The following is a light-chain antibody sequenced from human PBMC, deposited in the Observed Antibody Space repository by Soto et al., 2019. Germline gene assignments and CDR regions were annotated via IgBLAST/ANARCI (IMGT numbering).Light chain of an antibody. CDR3: SSYSSTDTLYV. CDR2: EVS. Sequence: QSVLTQPASVSGSPRQSITISCTGTRSDIGSYNYVSWYQVHPDEAPKLIIYEVSSRPSGVPDRFSGSKSGNTASLIISGLQAEDEAHYYCSSYSSTDTLYVFGTGTKVTVL. V-gene: IGLV2-14*01. J-gene: IGLJ1*01. CDR1: RSDIGSYNY.